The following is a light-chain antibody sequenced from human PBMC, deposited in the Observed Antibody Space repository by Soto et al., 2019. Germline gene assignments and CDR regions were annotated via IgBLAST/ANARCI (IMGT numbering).Light chain of an antibody. CDR1: SSDVGGYNY. J-gene: IGLJ2*01. CDR3: SPYTSSSNVV. Sequence: QSALTQPASVSGSPGQSITISCTGTSSDVGGYNYVSWYQQHPGKAPKLMIYEVSNRPSGVSNRFSGSKSGNTASLTISGLQAEDEADYYCSPYTSSSNVVFGGGTKLTVL. CDR2: EVS. V-gene: IGLV2-14*01.